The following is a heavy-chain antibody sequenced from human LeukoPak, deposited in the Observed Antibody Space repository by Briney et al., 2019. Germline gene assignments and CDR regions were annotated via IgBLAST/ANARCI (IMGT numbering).Heavy chain of an antibody. CDR3: ARNYYDSSGYYFGVDYYYYYYGMDV. CDR2: INHSGST. Sequence: SGTLSLTCAVSGGSISSSNWWSWVRQPPGKGLEWIGEINHSGSTNYNPSLKSRVTISVDKSKNQFSLKLSSVTAADTAVYYCARNYYDSSGYYFGVDYYYYYYGMDVWGQGTTVTVSS. V-gene: IGHV4-4*02. J-gene: IGHJ6*02. D-gene: IGHD3-22*01. CDR1: GGSISSSNW.